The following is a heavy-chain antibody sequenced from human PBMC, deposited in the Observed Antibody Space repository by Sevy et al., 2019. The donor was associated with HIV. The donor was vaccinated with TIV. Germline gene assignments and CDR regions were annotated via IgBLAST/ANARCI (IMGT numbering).Heavy chain of an antibody. CDR3: SRSVFGSGTYLNDY. V-gene: IGHV1-2*02. J-gene: IGHJ4*02. CDR1: GYSFTGYY. CDR2: VNPNGGGT. Sequence: ASVKVSCKASGYSFTGYYIHWVRQAPGQGLEWMGWVNPNGGGTNYAQKFQGRVTMTRETSISTAYMDLTRLRSDDTAMYYCSRSVFGSGTYLNDYWGQGTLVTVSS. D-gene: IGHD3-10*01.